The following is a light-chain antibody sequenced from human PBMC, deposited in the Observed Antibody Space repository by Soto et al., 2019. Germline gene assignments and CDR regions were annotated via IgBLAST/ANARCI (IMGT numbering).Light chain of an antibody. CDR2: DVT. CDR1: SSDVGGYNY. Sequence: QSVLTQPRSVSGSPGQSVTISCTGTSSDVGGYNYVSWYQQHPGKAPKLMIYDVTKRPSGFPDRFSGSKSGNTASLTISALQSEDEADYYCCSYTGSYTLKVFGGGTKLTVL. J-gene: IGLJ3*02. CDR3: CSYTGSYTLKV. V-gene: IGLV2-11*01.